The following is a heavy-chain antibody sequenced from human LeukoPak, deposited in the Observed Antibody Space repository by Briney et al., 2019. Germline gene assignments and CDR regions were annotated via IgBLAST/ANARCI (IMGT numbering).Heavy chain of an antibody. CDR2: IYSGGST. J-gene: IGHJ3*02. Sequence: GGSLRLSCAASGFTVSSNYMSWVRQAPGKGLEWVSVIYSGGSTYYADSVKGRFTISRDNAKNSLYLQMNILRAEDTAIYYCARTSGNNRYDALDIWGQGTMITVSS. CDR1: GFTVSSNY. V-gene: IGHV3-66*01. D-gene: IGHD1-14*01. CDR3: ARTSGNNRYDALDI.